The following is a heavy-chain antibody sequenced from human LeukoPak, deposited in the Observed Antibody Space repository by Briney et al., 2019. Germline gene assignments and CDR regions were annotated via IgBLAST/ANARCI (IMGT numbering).Heavy chain of an antibody. D-gene: IGHD2-2*01. Sequence: GGSLRLSRAASGFTFSIYGMNWVRQAPGKGLEWVSGISDSGRNTYYSDSVKGRFTISRDNSESTVYLQMSSLTAEDTAQYYCATGCVGSPNCQTTGYDHWGQGTLVTVSS. J-gene: IGHJ4*02. V-gene: IGHV3-23*01. CDR3: ATGCVGSPNCQTTGYDH. CDR1: GFTFSIYG. CDR2: ISDSGRNT.